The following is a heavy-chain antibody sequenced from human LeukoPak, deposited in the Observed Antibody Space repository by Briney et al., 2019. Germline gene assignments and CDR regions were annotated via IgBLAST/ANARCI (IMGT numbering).Heavy chain of an antibody. Sequence: PSQTLSLTCTVSGGSISGSDYYWSWVRQPPGKGLECIGYIFYSGSTYHNPSLKSRVTISVDTSKNQFSLKLSSVTAADTAVYYCASFYQAYYFDYWGLGTLVTVSS. V-gene: IGHV4-30-4*01. CDR1: GGSISGSDYY. J-gene: IGHJ4*02. D-gene: IGHD2-21*01. CDR2: IFYSGST. CDR3: ASFYQAYYFDY.